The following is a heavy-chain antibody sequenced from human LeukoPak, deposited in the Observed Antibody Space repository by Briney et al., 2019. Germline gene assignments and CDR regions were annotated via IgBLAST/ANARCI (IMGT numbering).Heavy chain of an antibody. J-gene: IGHJ4*02. V-gene: IGHV1-18*01. CDR2: ISAYNGNT. D-gene: IGHD3-16*01. CDR1: GYTFTGYG. CDR3: ARDVLVLANGGVFDY. Sequence: GASVKVSCKASGYTFTGYGISWVRQAPGQGLEWMGWISAYNGNTNYAQKVQGRVTMTTDTSTSTGYMELRSLRSDDTAVYYCARDVLVLANGGVFDYWGQGTLVTVSS.